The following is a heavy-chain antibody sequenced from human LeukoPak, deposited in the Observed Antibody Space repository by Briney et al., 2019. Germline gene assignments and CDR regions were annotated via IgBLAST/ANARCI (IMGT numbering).Heavy chain of an antibody. J-gene: IGHJ4*02. Sequence: PGGSLRLSCAASGFTFSSYWMGWVRQAPGKGLEWVANIKQDGSEKYYVDSVKGRFTISRDNAKNSLYLQMNSLRAEDTAVYYCARSLRPSSSLYYFDYWGQGTLVTVSS. CDR2: IKQDGSEK. V-gene: IGHV3-7*01. CDR1: GFTFSSYW. D-gene: IGHD6-13*01. CDR3: ARSLRPSSSLYYFDY.